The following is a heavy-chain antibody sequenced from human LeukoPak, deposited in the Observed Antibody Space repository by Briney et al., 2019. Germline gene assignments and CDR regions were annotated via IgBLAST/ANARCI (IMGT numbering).Heavy chain of an antibody. Sequence: PSETLSLTCTVSGYSISSSYYWSWIRRPAGKGLEWIGRIYTSGSTNYNPSLKSRVTMSVDTSKNQFSLKLSSVTAADTAVYYCARVRGYYGSGSYFAQRFDPWGQGTLVTVSS. CDR1: GYSISSSYY. J-gene: IGHJ5*02. D-gene: IGHD3-10*01. V-gene: IGHV4-4*07. CDR2: IYTSGST. CDR3: ARVRGYYGSGSYFAQRFDP.